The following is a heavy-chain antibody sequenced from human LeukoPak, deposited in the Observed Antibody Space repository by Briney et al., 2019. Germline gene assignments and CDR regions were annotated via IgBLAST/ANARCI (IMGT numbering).Heavy chain of an antibody. V-gene: IGHV3-30*18. CDR2: ISYDGSNK. D-gene: IGHD4-17*01. Sequence: GGSLRLSCAASGFTFSSYGMHWVRQAPGKGLEWVAVISYDGSNKYYADSVKGRFTISRDNSKNTLYLQMNSLRAEDTAVYYCAKPDDYGDYYFDYWGQGTLVTVSS. CDR1: GFTFSSYG. CDR3: AKPDDYGDYYFDY. J-gene: IGHJ4*02.